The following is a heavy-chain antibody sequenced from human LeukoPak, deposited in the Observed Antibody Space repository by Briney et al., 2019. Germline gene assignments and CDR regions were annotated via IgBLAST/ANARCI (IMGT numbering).Heavy chain of an antibody. CDR3: ARDQGAVAGIDP. V-gene: IGHV4-39*07. CDR2: IYYSGTT. J-gene: IGHJ5*02. Sequence: WIRQTPGKGLEWIGSIYYSGTTYYNPSLESRVTISVDTSKNQFSLKLTSVTAADTAVYYCARDQGAVAGIDPWGQGTLVTVSS. D-gene: IGHD6-19*01.